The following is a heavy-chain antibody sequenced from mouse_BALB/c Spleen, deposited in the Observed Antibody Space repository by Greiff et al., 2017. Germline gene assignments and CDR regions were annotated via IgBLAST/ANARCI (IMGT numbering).Heavy chain of an antibody. CDR1: GFSLTSYG. D-gene: IGHD1-2*01. J-gene: IGHJ1*01. CDR3: ARNWGTTATWYFDV. CDR2: IWSGGST. Sequence: VKVVESGPGLVQPSQSLSITCTVSGFSLTSYGVHWVRQSPGKGLEWLGVIWSGGSTDYNAAFISRLSISKDNSKSQVFFKMNSLQADDTAIYYCARNWGTTATWYFDVWGAGTTVTVSS. V-gene: IGHV2-4-1*01.